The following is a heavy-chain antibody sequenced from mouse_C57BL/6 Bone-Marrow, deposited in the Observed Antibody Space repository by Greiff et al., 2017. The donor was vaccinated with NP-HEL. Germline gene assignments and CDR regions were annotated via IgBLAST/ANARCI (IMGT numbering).Heavy chain of an antibody. CDR2: IWTGGGT. CDR1: GFSLTSYA. J-gene: IGHJ2*01. Sequence: QVQLKQSGPGLVAPSPSLSFTCTVSGFSLTSYAISWVRQPPGKGLEWLGVIWTGGGTNYNSALISRLSISKVNSKSQGFLKMNSLKTDDTARDYCAINREGGYVGYWGQGTTLTVSS. CDR3: AINREGGYVGY. V-gene: IGHV2-9-1*01.